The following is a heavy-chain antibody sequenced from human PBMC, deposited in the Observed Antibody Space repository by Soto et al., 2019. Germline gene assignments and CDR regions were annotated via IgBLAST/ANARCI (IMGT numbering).Heavy chain of an antibody. CDR2: VFYTVFT. Sequence: PSETLSLTCAVSGASISGSYYYWAWLRQSPGNGPEWIGSVFYTVFTSYNPSLESRGSLSVDTSKSHFSLKLNAVTAPDTPAHYRDTSQPGSNWNYFDHLGQGAMVT. D-gene: IGHD1-20*01. CDR3: DTSQPGSNWNYFDH. CDR1: GASISGSYYY. J-gene: IGHJ4*02. V-gene: IGHV4-39*01.